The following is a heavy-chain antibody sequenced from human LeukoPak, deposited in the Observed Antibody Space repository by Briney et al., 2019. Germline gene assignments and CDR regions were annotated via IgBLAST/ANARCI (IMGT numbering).Heavy chain of an antibody. D-gene: IGHD2-2*01. J-gene: IGHJ3*02. CDR2: IFYNEGT. V-gene: IGHV4-59*01. CDR3: VKSNSRYQPWTLDI. CDR1: GGSFRTYY. Sequence: SETLSLTCTVSGGSFRTYYWSWIRQPPGKGLEGIGYIFYNEGTSYNPSLKSRVTISVDTSNNQLSLKVNSVTAADTAMYYCVKSNSRYQPWTLDIWGRGTMVTVSS.